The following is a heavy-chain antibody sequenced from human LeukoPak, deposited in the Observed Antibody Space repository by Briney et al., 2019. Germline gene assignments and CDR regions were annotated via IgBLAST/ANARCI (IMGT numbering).Heavy chain of an antibody. J-gene: IGHJ6*03. V-gene: IGHV5-51*01. D-gene: IGHD5-18*01. CDR2: IYPGDSDT. CDR1: GYSFTSYW. CDR3: ARQGRGYSYGYYYYYYYMDV. Sequence: GESVKISCKGSGYSFTSYWIGWVRQMPGKGLEWMGIIYPGDSDTRYSPSFQGQVTISADKSISTAYLQWSSLKASDTAMYYCARQGRGYSYGYYYYYYYMDVWGKGTTVTVSS.